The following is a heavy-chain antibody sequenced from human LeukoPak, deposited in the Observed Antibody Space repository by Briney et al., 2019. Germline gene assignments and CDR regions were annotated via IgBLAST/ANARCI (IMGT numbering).Heavy chain of an antibody. D-gene: IGHD4-23*01. CDR1: GFTFSSYW. CDR2: INSDGSST. J-gene: IGHJ4*02. V-gene: IGHV3-74*01. CDR3: ARDFAVVTPDPATGY. Sequence: PGGSLRLSCAASGFTFSSYWMHWVRQAPGKGLVWVSRINSDGSSTSYADSVKGRFTISRDNAKNTPYLQMNSLRAEDTAVYYCARDFAVVTPDPATGYWGQGTLVTVSS.